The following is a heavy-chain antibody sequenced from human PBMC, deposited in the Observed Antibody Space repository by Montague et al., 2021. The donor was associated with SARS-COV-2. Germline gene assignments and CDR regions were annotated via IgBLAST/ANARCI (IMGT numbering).Heavy chain of an antibody. CDR2: IFNSGNT. D-gene: IGHD6-19*01. J-gene: IGHJ5*02. V-gene: IGHV4-59*08. CDR3: ARHPSYSSGWYDGFDP. CDR1: GGSISSYY. Sequence: SETLSFTCTVSGGSISSYYWSWIRKPQGKGLERIGYIFNSGNTNSNPYLTSRVAISIDTSTYQFPLKLRPVTAADTAAYYCARHPSYSSGWYDGFDPWGQGTLVTVSS.